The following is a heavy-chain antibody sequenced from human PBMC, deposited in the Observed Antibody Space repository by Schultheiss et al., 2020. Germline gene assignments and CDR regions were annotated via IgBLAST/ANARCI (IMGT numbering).Heavy chain of an antibody. CDR2: IYYSGST. CDR3: ASRIAVAGNVYFDY. Sequence: SETLSLTCTVSGGSISSYYWSWIRQPPGKGLEWIGYIYYSGSTNYNPSLKSRVTISVDTSKNQFSLKLSSVTAADTAVYYCASRIAVAGNVYFDYWGQGTLVTVSS. J-gene: IGHJ4*02. V-gene: IGHV4-59*12. D-gene: IGHD6-19*01. CDR1: GGSISSYY.